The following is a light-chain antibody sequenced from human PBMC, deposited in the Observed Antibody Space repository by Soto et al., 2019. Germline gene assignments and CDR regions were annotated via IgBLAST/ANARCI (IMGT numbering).Light chain of an antibody. V-gene: IGKV3-20*01. CDR1: QSVSSSY. J-gene: IGKJ1*01. CDR3: QQDGSSPVATGGWRT. CDR2: GAS. Sequence: EIVLTQSPGTLSLSPGERATLSCRASQSVSSSYLAWYQQKPGQAPRPLIYGASSRATGIPDRFSGSGSGTDITLTISRLEPEDLEVYYCQQDGSSPVATGGWRTCGQGTKVEIK.